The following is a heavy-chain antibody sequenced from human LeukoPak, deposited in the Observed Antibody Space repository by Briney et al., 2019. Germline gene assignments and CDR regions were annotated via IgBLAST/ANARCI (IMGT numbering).Heavy chain of an antibody. J-gene: IGHJ6*04. V-gene: IGHV3-21*01. CDR3: AELGITMIGGV. Sequence: GGSLRLSCAASGFTFSTYSMSWVRQAPGKGLECVSSISSSSSYIHYAGSVEGRFPISRDNAKNSFYLQMNSLRAEDTAVYCCAELGITMIGGVWGKGTTVTISS. D-gene: IGHD3-10*02. CDR2: ISSSSSYI. CDR1: GFTFSTYS.